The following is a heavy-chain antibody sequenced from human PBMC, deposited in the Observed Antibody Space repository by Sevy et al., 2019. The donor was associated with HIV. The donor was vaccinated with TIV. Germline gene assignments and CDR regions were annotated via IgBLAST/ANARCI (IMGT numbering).Heavy chain of an antibody. J-gene: IGHJ4*02. D-gene: IGHD6-19*01. V-gene: IGHV4-59*01. CDR2: VYYSGNT. CDR1: GGSISSYY. CDR3: ARDPIAVAPYFDN. Sequence: KQSQTLSLTCSVSGGSISSYYCSWIRQSPGKGLEWIGYVYYSGNTNYNPSLKSRVTISIDTSKNQFSLKLRSVTAADTAVYYCARDPIAVAPYFDNWGQGTLVTVSS.